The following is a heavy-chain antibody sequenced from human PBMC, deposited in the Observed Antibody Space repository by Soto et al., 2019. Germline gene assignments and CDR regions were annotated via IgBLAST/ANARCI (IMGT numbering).Heavy chain of an antibody. Sequence: GGSLRLSCAASGFTFNTYIMHWVRQAPGKGLEWVALVSYDGSNKFYADSVKGRFTISRDNSNNALYLQMNSLRAEDTAVYYCARAHGLNNYFDPWGQGTLVTVSS. CDR2: VSYDGSNK. CDR3: ARAHGLNNYFDP. D-gene: IGHD2-21*02. J-gene: IGHJ5*02. V-gene: IGHV3-30*14. CDR1: GFTFNTYI.